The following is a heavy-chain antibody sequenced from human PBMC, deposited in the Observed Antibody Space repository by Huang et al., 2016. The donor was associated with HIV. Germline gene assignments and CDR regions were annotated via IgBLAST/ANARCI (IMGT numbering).Heavy chain of an antibody. V-gene: IGHV4-34*01. Sequence: QVQLQQWGAGLLKPSETLSLTCAVYGGSFSGYYWSWIRQPPGKGLEWIGEINHSGSTNQFSLKLSSVTAADTAVYYCAGGKYYYDSSGYYYFVYFQHWGQGTLATVSS. CDR2: INHSGST. J-gene: IGHJ1*01. D-gene: IGHD3-22*01. CDR3: AGGKYYYDSSGYYYFVYFQH. CDR1: GGSFSGYY.